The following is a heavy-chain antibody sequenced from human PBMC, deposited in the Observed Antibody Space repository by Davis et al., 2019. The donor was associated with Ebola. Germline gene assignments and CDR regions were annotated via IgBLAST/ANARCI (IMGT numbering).Heavy chain of an antibody. Sequence: GGSLRLSCAASGFTFRNYDMNWVRQAPGKGLEWVSSISSSSYYIYYADSLKGRFTISRDNAKNSLYLQMNSLRAEDTAVYYCARGGYYDSSGYSHAAFDIWGQGTMVTVSS. J-gene: IGHJ3*02. CDR1: GFTFRNYD. V-gene: IGHV3-21*01. CDR2: ISSSSYYI. CDR3: ARGGYYDSSGYSHAAFDI. D-gene: IGHD3-22*01.